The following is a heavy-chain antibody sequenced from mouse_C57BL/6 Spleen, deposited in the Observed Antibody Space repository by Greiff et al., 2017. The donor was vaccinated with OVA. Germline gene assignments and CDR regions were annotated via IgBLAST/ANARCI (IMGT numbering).Heavy chain of an antibody. V-gene: IGHV1-64*01. D-gene: IGHD2-12*01. CDR3: ARPIYYSYDDYYAMDY. CDR1: GYTFTSYW. J-gene: IGHJ4*01. CDR2: IHPNSGST. Sequence: QVQLQQPGAELVKPGASVKLSCKASGYTFTSYWMHWVKQRPGQGLEWIGMIHPNSGSTNYNEKFKSKATLTVDKSSSTAYMQLSSLTSEDSAVYYCARPIYYSYDDYYAMDYWGQGTSVTVSS.